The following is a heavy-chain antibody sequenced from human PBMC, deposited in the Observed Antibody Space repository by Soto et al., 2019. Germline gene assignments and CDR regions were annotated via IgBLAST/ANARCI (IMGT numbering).Heavy chain of an antibody. J-gene: IGHJ6*02. CDR3: ATPLAAAVDYYYYGMDV. V-gene: IGHV1-24*01. CDR1: GYTLTELS. CDR2: FDPEDGET. Sequence: ASVKVSCKVSGYTLTELSMHWVRQAPGKGLEWVGGFDPEDGETIYAQKFQGRVTMTEDTSTDTAYMELSSLRSEDTAVYYCATPLAAAVDYYYYGMDVWGQGTTVTVSS. D-gene: IGHD6-13*01.